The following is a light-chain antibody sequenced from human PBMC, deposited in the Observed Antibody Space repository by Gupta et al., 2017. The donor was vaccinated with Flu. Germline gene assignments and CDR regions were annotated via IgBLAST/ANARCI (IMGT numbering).Light chain of an antibody. J-gene: IGLJ3*02. CDR2: NDN. CDR1: SSILGSNG. V-gene: IGLV1-44*01. Sequence: VTIACTASSSILGSNGVSWYQHRPGKAPNHLIYNDNKRPSGAPVRFSGSKSGSSATLAISGLQSEDEADYYCDAWEDSRNGLWVFGGGTKLTVL. CDR3: DAWEDSRNGLWV.